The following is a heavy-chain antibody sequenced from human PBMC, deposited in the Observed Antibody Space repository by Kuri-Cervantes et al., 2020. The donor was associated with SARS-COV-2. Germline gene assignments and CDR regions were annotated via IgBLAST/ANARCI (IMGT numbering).Heavy chain of an antibody. V-gene: IGHV3-30-3*01. Sequence: GESLKIPCAASGFTFSSYAMHWVRQAPGKGLEWVAVISYDGSNKYYADSVKGRFTISRDNSKNTLYLQMNSLRAEDTAVYYCATIAIVVVFNNWFDPWGQGTLVTVSS. CDR3: ATIAIVVVFNNWFDP. CDR2: ISYDGSNK. J-gene: IGHJ5*02. D-gene: IGHD2-2*01. CDR1: GFTFSSYA.